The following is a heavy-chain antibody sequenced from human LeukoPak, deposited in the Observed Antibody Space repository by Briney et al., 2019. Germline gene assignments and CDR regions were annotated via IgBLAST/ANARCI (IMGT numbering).Heavy chain of an antibody. CDR1: GFTFSSYG. V-gene: IGHV3-33*01. CDR3: ARDGRIAAAATGY. Sequence: GRSLRLSCAASGFTFSSYGMHWVRQAPGKGLEWVSVIWYDGSNKYYADSVKGRFTISRDNSKNTLYLQMNSLRAEDTAVYYCARDGRIAAAATGYWGQGPLVTVSS. D-gene: IGHD6-13*01. J-gene: IGHJ4*02. CDR2: IWYDGSNK.